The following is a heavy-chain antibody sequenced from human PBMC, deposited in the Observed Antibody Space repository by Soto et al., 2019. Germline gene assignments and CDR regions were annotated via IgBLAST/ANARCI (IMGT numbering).Heavy chain of an antibody. D-gene: IGHD2-15*01. Sequence: SETLSLTCTVSGGSISSSSYYWGWIRQPPGKGLEWIGSIYYSGSTYYNPSLKSRVTISVDTSKNQFSLKLSSVTAADTAVYYCARASVAAIGYYYYYGMDVWGQGTTVTVSS. CDR1: GGSISSSSYY. CDR3: ARASVAAIGYYYYYGMDV. J-gene: IGHJ6*02. CDR2: IYYSGST. V-gene: IGHV4-39*01.